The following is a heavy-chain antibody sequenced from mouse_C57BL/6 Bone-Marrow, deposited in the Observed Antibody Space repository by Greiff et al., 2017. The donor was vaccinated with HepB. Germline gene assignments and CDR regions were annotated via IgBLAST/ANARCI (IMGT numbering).Heavy chain of an antibody. CDR2: IRNKANGYTT. CDR1: GFTFTDYY. J-gene: IGHJ3*01. Sequence: EVKLVESGGGLVQPGGSLSLSCAASGFTFTDYYMSWVRQPPGKALEWLGFIRNKANGYTTEYSASVKGRFTNSRDNSQSILYLQMNALRAEDSATYYCARGGNGYDDAWFAYWGQGTLVTVSA. CDR3: ARGGNGYDDAWFAY. D-gene: IGHD2-2*01. V-gene: IGHV7-3*01.